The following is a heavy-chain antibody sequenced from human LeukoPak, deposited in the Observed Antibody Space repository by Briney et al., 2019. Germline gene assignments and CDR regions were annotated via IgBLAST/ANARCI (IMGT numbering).Heavy chain of an antibody. V-gene: IGHV1-2*02. Sequence: GSVKVSCKASGYSSTGCYMHWERQAPGQGLQWMGWINPNSGGTNYAQKFQGRVTMTRDTPISTAYMELSRLRSDGTAVYYWARLPAGWPDYGDCDYWGQGTLVTVSS. CDR3: ARLPAGWPDYGDCDY. CDR2: INPNSGGT. D-gene: IGHD4-17*01. J-gene: IGHJ4*02. CDR1: GYSSTGCY.